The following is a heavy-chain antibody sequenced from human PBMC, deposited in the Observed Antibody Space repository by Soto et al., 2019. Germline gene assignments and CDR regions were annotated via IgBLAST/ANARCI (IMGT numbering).Heavy chain of an antibody. D-gene: IGHD3-9*01. V-gene: IGHV3-33*01. CDR3: ASDRVQDFDWLLYPYGTDV. Sequence: QVQLVESGGGVVQPGRSLRLSCAASGFTFSSYGMRWVRQAPGKGLEWVAVIWHDGSNKYYADSVKGRFTISRDNSKHPLYLQMNSLRAEDTAVYYCASDRVQDFDWLLYPYGTDVWGQGTTVTVCS. CDR2: IWHDGSNK. J-gene: IGHJ6*02. CDR1: GFTFSSYG.